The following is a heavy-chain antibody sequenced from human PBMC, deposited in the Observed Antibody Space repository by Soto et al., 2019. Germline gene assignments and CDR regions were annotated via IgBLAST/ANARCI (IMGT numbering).Heavy chain of an antibody. Sequence: ASVKVSCKASGYTFTSYGISWVRQAPGQGLEWMGWISAYKGNTNYAQKLQGRVTMTTDTSTSTAYMELRSLRSDDTAVYYCARDHRGDYGAYDGMDVWGQGTTVTVSS. D-gene: IGHD4-17*01. CDR1: GYTFTSYG. J-gene: IGHJ6*02. V-gene: IGHV1-18*01. CDR3: ARDHRGDYGAYDGMDV. CDR2: ISAYKGNT.